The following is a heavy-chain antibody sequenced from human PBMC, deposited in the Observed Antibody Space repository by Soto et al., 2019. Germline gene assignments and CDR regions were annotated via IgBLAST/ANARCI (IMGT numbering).Heavy chain of an antibody. J-gene: IGHJ4*02. Sequence: QVQLVQSGAEVKKPGSSVKVSCKASGGTFSSYAISWVRQAPGQGLEWMGGIIPIFGTANYAQKFQGRVTITADESTSTAYMELSSLRSEDTAAYDFARESRYCSGGSCYFLPGIDYWGQGTLVTVSS. CDR1: GGTFSSYA. CDR3: ARESRYCSGGSCYFLPGIDY. V-gene: IGHV1-69*12. D-gene: IGHD2-15*01. CDR2: IIPIFGTA.